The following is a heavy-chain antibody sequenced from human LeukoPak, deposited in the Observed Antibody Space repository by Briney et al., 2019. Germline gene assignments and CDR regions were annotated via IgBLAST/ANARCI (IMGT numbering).Heavy chain of an antibody. Sequence: ASVKVSCKASGGTFSSYAISWVRQAPGQGLEWMGRIIPILGIANYAQKFQGRVTITADKSTSTAYMELNSLKTEDTAVYYCSRDGSSSDWSAFDIWGQGTMVTVSS. D-gene: IGHD6-25*01. CDR2: IIPILGIA. J-gene: IGHJ3*02. CDR3: SRDGSSSDWSAFDI. V-gene: IGHV1-69*04. CDR1: GGTFSSYA.